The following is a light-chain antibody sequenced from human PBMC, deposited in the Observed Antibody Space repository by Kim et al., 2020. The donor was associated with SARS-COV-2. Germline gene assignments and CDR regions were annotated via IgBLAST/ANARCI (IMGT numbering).Light chain of an antibody. J-gene: IGLJ2*01. CDR3: SSYAGRQNLV. Sequence: GQSVTISCTGTGSDIGGYNFVAWYQHHPGKAPKVMIYEVNKRPSGVPDRFSGSKSGNTASLTVSGLQAEDEADYYCSSYAGRQNLVFGGGTQLTVL. CDR2: EVN. CDR1: GSDIGGYNF. V-gene: IGLV2-8*01.